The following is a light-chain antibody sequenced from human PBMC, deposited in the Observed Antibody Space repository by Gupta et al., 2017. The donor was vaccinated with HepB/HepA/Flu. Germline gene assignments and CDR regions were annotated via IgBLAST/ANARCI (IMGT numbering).Light chain of an antibody. Sequence: DIVMTQTPLSSPVTLGQPASISCRSSEIPVHRDGNTYLSWFQQRPGQPPRLLIYRGSQRCSGVRDRFSGSGAETDFTLKISRVEAEDVGTYYCFQATQFRRTFGQGTKVEIK. CDR2: RGS. V-gene: IGKV2-24*01. CDR1: EIPVHRDGNTY. J-gene: IGKJ1*01. CDR3: FQATQFRRT.